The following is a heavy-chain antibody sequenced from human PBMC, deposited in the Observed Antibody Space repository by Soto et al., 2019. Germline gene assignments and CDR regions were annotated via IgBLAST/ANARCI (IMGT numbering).Heavy chain of an antibody. CDR3: ARLGKYYQSLYP. V-gene: IGHV4-59*08. J-gene: IGHJ5*02. D-gene: IGHD2-2*01. CDR2: IYYAGST. CDR1: GGSISPHY. Sequence: SETLSLTCPVSGGSISPHYWSWIRQPPGKGLEWVGYIYYAGSTSYNPSLRGRVTISLETSKSQFSLRLSSVTAADTAVYYCARLGKYYQSLYPWGPGNLVTVSS.